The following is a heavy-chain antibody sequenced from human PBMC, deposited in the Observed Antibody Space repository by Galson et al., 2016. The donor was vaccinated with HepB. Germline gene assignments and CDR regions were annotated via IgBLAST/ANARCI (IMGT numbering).Heavy chain of an antibody. CDR1: GFGFSNYA. J-gene: IGHJ4*02. Sequence: SLRLSCAASGFGFSNYAMNWVRQAPGKGLQWVSSVGVGGDVTYYADSVKGRFTVSRDNSKNMVYLEMNSLRADDTAVYYCAKGLRGGVVVRFFDYWGRGTLVTVSS. V-gene: IGHV3-23*01. CDR2: VGVGGDVT. D-gene: IGHD2-21*01. CDR3: AKGLRGGVVVRFFDY.